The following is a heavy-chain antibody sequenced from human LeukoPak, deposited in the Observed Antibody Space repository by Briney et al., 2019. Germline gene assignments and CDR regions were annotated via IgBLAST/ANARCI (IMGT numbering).Heavy chain of an antibody. D-gene: IGHD7-27*01. Sequence: GGSLRLSCAASGFTFSDYYMGWIRQAPGKGLEWASYIGSSGSKTYHADSVKGRFTISRDNAKNSLYLQLNSLRAEDTAVYYCARAVSWGYWGQGTLVTVSS. CDR3: ARAVSWGY. CDR1: GFTFSDYY. J-gene: IGHJ4*02. V-gene: IGHV3-11*04. CDR2: IGSSGSKT.